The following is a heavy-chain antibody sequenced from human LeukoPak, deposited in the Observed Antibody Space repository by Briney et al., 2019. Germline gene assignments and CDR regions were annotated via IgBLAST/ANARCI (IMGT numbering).Heavy chain of an antibody. J-gene: IGHJ4*02. D-gene: IGHD3-10*01. Sequence: GESLKISCKGSGYSFTSYWIGWVRQMPGKGLGWMGIIYPGDSDTRYSPSFQGQVTISADKSISTAYLQWSSLKASDTAMYYCARLGRFGELFLIFDYWGQGTLVTVSS. CDR3: ARLGRFGELFLIFDY. CDR2: IYPGDSDT. CDR1: GYSFTSYW. V-gene: IGHV5-51*01.